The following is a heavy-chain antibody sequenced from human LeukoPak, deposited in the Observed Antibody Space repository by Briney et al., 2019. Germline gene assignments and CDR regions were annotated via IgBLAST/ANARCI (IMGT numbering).Heavy chain of an antibody. D-gene: IGHD3-10*01. CDR1: GFSFSNYG. Sequence: GGSLTLSCPASGFSFSNYGMNWVRQAAGRGLDWVSAISRSVDSTYYAASVKGRFTISRDNSENTLFLQVNCLRAADTAVYLCARNRPDGYDYHYGFELQHWGQGTLVTVSS. CDR2: ISRSVDST. CDR3: ARNRPDGYDYHYGFELQH. V-gene: IGHV3-23*01. J-gene: IGHJ1*01.